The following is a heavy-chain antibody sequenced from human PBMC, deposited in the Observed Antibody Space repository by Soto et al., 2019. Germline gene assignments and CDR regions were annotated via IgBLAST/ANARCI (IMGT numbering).Heavy chain of an antibody. Sequence: GGSLRLSCSASGFTFSRSDLHWVRQAPGKGLEWVGRVRSKIHNYATSFADSVRGRFTISRNDSDSTVSLETSGLKSEDTALYYCSRHEEGRRMVFYGMDVWGQGTTVTVSS. CDR2: VRSKIHNYAT. D-gene: IGHD2-8*01. V-gene: IGHV3-73*01. J-gene: IGHJ6*02. CDR1: GFTFSRSD. CDR3: SRHEEGRRMVFYGMDV.